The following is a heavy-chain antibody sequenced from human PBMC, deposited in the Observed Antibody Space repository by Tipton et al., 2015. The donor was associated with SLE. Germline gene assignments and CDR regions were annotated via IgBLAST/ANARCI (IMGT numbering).Heavy chain of an antibody. D-gene: IGHD6-19*01. CDR3: TRGRGSGWSPLRYGMDV. V-gene: IGHV4-59*01. CDR2: ILYSGST. Sequence: TLSLTCTVSGGSISSYYWTWIRQPPGKGLEWIGFILYSGSTNYNPSLKSRVVMSLDTSKNQFSLKLTSVTAADTAVYYCTRGRGSGWSPLRYGMDVWGQGTPVTVPS. J-gene: IGHJ6*01. CDR1: GGSISSYY.